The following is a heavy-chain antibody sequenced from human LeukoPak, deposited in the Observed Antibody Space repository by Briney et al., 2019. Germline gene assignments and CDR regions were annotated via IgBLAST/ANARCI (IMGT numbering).Heavy chain of an antibody. V-gene: IGHV1-69*13. Sequence: SVKVSCKASGGAFSSYAISWVRQAPGQGLEWMGGIIPIFGTANYAQKFQGRVTITADESTSTAYMELSSLRSEDTAVYYCASWNYEFNYFDYWGQGTLVTVSS. J-gene: IGHJ4*02. CDR2: IIPIFGTA. D-gene: IGHD1-7*01. CDR1: GGAFSSYA. CDR3: ASWNYEFNYFDY.